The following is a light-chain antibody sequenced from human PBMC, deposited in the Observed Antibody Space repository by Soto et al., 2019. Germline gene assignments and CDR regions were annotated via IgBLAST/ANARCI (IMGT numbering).Light chain of an antibody. CDR1: QSTSNY. J-gene: IGKJ3*01. CDR3: HQSYRTPFT. Sequence: DIQMTQSPSSLSASVGDSVTITCRASQSTSNYLNWYQQKPGKAPKLLVYAASSLQSGVPSRFSGSGSGTDFSPTITRPHPEHFANDYCHQSYRTPFTFGPGTKVDI. V-gene: IGKV1-39*01. CDR2: AAS.